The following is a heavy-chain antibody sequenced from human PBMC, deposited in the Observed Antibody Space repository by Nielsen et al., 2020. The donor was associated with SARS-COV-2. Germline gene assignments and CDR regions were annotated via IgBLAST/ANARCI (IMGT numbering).Heavy chain of an antibody. CDR2: ISGSGGST. D-gene: IGHD3-10*02. J-gene: IGHJ4*02. CDR1: GFTFSSYA. V-gene: IGHV3-23*01. CDR3: AKDLGAVLGSY. Sequence: GESLKISCAASGFTFSSYAMSWVRQAPGKGLEWVSAISGSGGSTYYADSVKGRFTISRDNSKNTLYLQMNSLRAEDTAVYYCAKDLGAVLGSYWGQGTLVTVSS.